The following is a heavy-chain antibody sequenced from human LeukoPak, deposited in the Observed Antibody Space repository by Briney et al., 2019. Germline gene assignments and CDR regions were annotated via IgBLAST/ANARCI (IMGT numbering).Heavy chain of an antibody. D-gene: IGHD2-2*01. CDR2: INHSGST. V-gene: IGHV4-34*01. J-gene: IGHJ6*02. CDR1: GGSFSGYY. CDR3: ARDCSSTSCYVGYYGMDV. Sequence: SETLSLTCAVYGGSFSGYYWSWIRQPPGKGLEWIGEINHSGSTNYNPSLESRVTISVDTSKNQFSLKLSSVTAADTAVYYCARDCSSTSCYVGYYGMDVWGQGTTVTVSS.